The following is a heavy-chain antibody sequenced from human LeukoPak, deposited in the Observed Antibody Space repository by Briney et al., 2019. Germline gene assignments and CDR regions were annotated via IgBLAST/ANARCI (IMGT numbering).Heavy chain of an antibody. J-gene: IGHJ4*02. V-gene: IGHV3-48*03. CDR1: GFTFSSYE. D-gene: IGHD6-19*01. CDR3: ARVDSSLDY. CDR2: ISSSGSTI. Sequence: GGSLRLSCAASGFTFSSYEMNWVRQAPGKGLEWVSYISSSGSTIYYADSVKGRFTISRDNAKNSLYLQMNSLRAEDTAVYYCARVDSSLDYWGQGTLVTVSS.